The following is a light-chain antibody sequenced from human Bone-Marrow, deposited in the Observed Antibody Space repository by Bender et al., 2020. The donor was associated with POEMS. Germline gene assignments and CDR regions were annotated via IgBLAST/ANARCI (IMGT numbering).Light chain of an antibody. CDR1: SSNIGSNT. CDR3: QAWDTYSVI. Sequence: QSVVTQTPSASGTPGQRVTISCSGSSSNIGSNTMNWYQQLPGTAPKLLIYSTTHRPSGVPDRFSGSNSGNTATLTISGTQAMDEADYYCQAWDTYSVIFGGGTKLTVL. J-gene: IGLJ2*01. CDR2: STT. V-gene: IGLV1-44*01.